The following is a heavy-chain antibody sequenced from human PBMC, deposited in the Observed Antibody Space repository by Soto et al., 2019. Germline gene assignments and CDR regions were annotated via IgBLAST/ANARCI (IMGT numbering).Heavy chain of an antibody. CDR2: ISYDGSNK. CDR3: ARDPAFTAMGFFDY. D-gene: IGHD5-18*01. V-gene: IGHV3-30-3*01. Sequence: ESGGGVVQPGRSLRLSCAASGFTFSSYAMHWVRQAPGKGLEWVAVISYDGSNKYYADSVKGRFTISRDNSKNTLYLQMNSLRAEDTAVYYCARDPAFTAMGFFDYWGQGTLVTVSS. J-gene: IGHJ4*02. CDR1: GFTFSSYA.